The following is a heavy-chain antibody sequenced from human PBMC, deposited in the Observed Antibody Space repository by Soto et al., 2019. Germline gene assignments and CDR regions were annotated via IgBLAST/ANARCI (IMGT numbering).Heavy chain of an antibody. CDR1: GGTFSSYA. Sequence: RASVKVSCKASGGTFSSYAISWVRQAPGQGLEWMGGIIPIFGTANYAQKFQGRVTITADESTSTAYMELSSLRSEDTAVYYCASRSQWGTISPYYYYYYGMDVWGQGTTVTVSS. J-gene: IGHJ6*02. CDR2: IIPIFGTA. V-gene: IGHV1-69*13. D-gene: IGHD1-1*01. CDR3: ASRSQWGTISPYYYYYYGMDV.